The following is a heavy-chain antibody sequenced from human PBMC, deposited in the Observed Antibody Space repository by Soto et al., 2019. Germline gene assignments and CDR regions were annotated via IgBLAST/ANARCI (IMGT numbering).Heavy chain of an antibody. Sequence: EVQLVESGGGLVEPGTSLRLSCAASGFTFDVYAMHWVRQIPGKGLQWVSGISWSTSSIGYGASLRGRFLISRDNANNSLYLQRNDLRPEDTALYYCGKASSSNSWSPIDYWGQGTMVTVSS. CDR1: GFTFDVYA. D-gene: IGHD3-3*01. CDR2: ISWSTSSI. V-gene: IGHV3-9*01. J-gene: IGHJ4*02. CDR3: GKASSSNSWSPIDY.